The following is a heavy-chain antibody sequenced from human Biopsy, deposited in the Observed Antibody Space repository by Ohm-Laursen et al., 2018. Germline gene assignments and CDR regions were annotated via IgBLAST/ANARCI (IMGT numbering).Heavy chain of an antibody. Sequence: GTLSLTCAVSGYSVTNDYYWGWIRQPPGKGLEWIGNIYYDGITYYNPSLKSRVAMSVDTSKNQFSLKVSSVTAADTALYFCARHPTGSWFDPWGHGTLVTVSS. CDR2: IYYDGIT. CDR1: GYSVTNDYY. J-gene: IGHJ5*02. CDR3: ARHPTGSWFDP. V-gene: IGHV4-38-2*01.